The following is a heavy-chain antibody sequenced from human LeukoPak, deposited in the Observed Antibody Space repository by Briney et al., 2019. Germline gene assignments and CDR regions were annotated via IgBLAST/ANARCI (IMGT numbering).Heavy chain of an antibody. CDR1: GGSISSGDYY. CDR2: IYYSGST. CDR3: ARRSPNNWGFDY. V-gene: IGHV4-30-4*01. Sequence: SQTLSLTCTVSGGSISSGDYYWSWIRQPPGKGLEWIGYIYYSGSTNYNPSLKSRVTISVDKSKNQFSLKLSSVTAADTAVYYCARRSPNNWGFDYWGQGTLVTVSS. J-gene: IGHJ4*02. D-gene: IGHD7-27*01.